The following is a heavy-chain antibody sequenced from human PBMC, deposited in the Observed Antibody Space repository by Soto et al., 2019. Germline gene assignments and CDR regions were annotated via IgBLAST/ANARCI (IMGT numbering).Heavy chain of an antibody. D-gene: IGHD2-15*01. CDR2: ISTYNGNT. V-gene: IGHV1-18*01. J-gene: IGHJ4*02. CDR3: ARDERACSGGRCYSAECVDY. CDR1: GYTFTSNG. Sequence: QVHLVQSGAEVKKPGASVKVSCKASGYTFTSNGISWVRQAPGQGLEWMGWISTYNGNTNYAQKFQGRVNMTTDTSTSTAYMELRSLTSDDTAVYYCARDERACSGGRCYSAECVDYLGQGTLVTVSS.